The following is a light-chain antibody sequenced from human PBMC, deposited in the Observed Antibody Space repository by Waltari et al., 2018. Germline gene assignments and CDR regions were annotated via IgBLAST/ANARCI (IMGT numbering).Light chain of an antibody. V-gene: IGKV3-20*01. CDR1: QSVGSTY. Sequence: EIVLTQSPGTLSLSPGERATLSCRASQSVGSTYLAWDQQKPGQAPSLLIYGASSRAPGLPDRFSGSGSGTDFTLTISRLEPEDFAVYYCQQYSRSPRLITFGPGTKVDIK. CDR2: GAS. J-gene: IGKJ3*01. CDR3: QQYSRSPRLIT.